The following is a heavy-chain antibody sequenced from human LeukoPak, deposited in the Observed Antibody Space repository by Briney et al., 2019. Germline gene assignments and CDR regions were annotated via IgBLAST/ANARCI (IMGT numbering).Heavy chain of an antibody. D-gene: IGHD3-10*01. CDR1: GFTFSSYW. CDR3: ARDSESHDYGSGSYYDY. V-gene: IGHV3-53*01. CDR2: IYSGGST. Sequence: GGSLRLSCAASGFTFSSYWMHWVRQAPGKGLEWVSVIYSGGSTYYADSVKGRFTISRDNSKNTLYLQMNSLRAEDTAVYYCARDSESHDYGSGSYYDYWGQGTLVTVSS. J-gene: IGHJ4*02.